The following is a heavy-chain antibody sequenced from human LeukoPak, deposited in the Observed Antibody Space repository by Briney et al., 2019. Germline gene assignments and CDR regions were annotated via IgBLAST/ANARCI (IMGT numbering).Heavy chain of an antibody. CDR2: ISSSGSTI. J-gene: IGHJ6*02. V-gene: IGHV3-11*01. D-gene: IGHD2-15*01. CDR1: GFTFSDYY. CDR3: ARGSQTTSTNYCSGGSCYSGYNYYYGMDV. Sequence: GGSLRLSCAASGFTFSDYYMSWIRQAPGKGLEWVSYISSSGSTIYYADSVKGRFTISRDNAKNSLYLQMNSLRAEDTAVYYCARGSQTTSTNYCSGGSCYSGYNYYYGMDVWGQGTTVTVSS.